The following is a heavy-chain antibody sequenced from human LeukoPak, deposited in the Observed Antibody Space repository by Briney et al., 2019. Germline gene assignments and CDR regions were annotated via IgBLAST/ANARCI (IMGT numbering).Heavy chain of an antibody. D-gene: IGHD5-12*01. J-gene: IGHJ4*02. V-gene: IGHV3-20*04. Sequence: GGSLRLSCAASGFTFDDYGMSWVRQAPGKGLEWVSGINWNGGSTGYADSVKGRFTISRDNAKNTLYLQMNSLRAEDTAVYYCARDYSGYEGFDSWGQGTLVTVSS. CDR1: GFTFDDYG. CDR2: INWNGGST. CDR3: ARDYSGYEGFDS.